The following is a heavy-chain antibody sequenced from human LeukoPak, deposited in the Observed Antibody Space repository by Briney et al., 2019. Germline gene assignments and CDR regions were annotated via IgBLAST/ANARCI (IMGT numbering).Heavy chain of an antibody. CDR3: ARDGRWINYYDGSSPV. Sequence: GGSLRLSCAASGFTFSSYEMSWVRQAPGKGLEWVSYISSSGSTIYYADSVKGRFTISRDNAKNSLYLQMNSLRVEDTAVYYCARDGRWINYYDGSSPVWGQGTLVTVSS. D-gene: IGHD3-22*01. CDR2: ISSSGSTI. CDR1: GFTFSSYE. V-gene: IGHV3-48*03. J-gene: IGHJ4*02.